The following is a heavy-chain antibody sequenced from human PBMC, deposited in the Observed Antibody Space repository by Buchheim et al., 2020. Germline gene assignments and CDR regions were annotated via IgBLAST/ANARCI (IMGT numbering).Heavy chain of an antibody. D-gene: IGHD6-19*01. J-gene: IGHJ4*02. CDR1: GGSIRSNY. Sequence: QVQLQESGPGLVKPSETLSLTCSVSGGSIRSNYWSWIRQPPGKGLEWIGYIYYSWSTNYNLSLKSRVTISVDTSKNQFSLPLRSVTDADAAVYYCARIVSAPLTVSGGFDHWGQG. V-gene: IGHV4-59*08. CDR2: IYYSWST. CDR3: ARIVSAPLTVSGGFDH.